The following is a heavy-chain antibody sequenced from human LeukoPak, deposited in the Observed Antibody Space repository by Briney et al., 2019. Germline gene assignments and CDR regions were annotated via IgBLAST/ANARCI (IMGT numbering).Heavy chain of an antibody. CDR3: AIWGHQLAFDY. Sequence: ASVKVSCKASGGTFSSYAISWVRQVPGQGLEWMGGIIPIFGTANYAQKFQGRVTITTDESTSTAYMQLSSLRSEDTAVYYCAIWGHQLAFDYWGQGTLVTVSS. CDR2: IIPIFGTA. D-gene: IGHD6-13*01. V-gene: IGHV1-69*05. J-gene: IGHJ4*02. CDR1: GGTFSSYA.